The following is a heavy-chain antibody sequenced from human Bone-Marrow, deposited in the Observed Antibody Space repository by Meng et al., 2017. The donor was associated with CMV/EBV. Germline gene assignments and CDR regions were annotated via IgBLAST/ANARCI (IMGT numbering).Heavy chain of an antibody. J-gene: IGHJ4*02. D-gene: IGHD1-14*01. Sequence: SETLSLTCTVSGGSISSSSYYWGWIRQPPGKGLEWIGSIYYSGNTYYNPSLKSRVTISVDTSKNQFSLKVSSVTAADTAVYYCARVGVRLRFNWNHPFDYWGQGTLVTFSS. CDR2: IYYSGNT. CDR1: GGSISSSSYY. CDR3: ARVGVRLRFNWNHPFDY. V-gene: IGHV4-39*07.